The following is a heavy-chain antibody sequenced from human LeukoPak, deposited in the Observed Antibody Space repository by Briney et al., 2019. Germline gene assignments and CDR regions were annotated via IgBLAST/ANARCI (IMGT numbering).Heavy chain of an antibody. D-gene: IGHD3-22*01. CDR1: GFTFSGYS. CDR3: ATDREDYDSSGYYLSDAFDI. CDR2: ISSSSATI. J-gene: IGHJ3*02. V-gene: IGHV3-48*01. Sequence: PGRSLRPSCAVSGFTFSGYSMKWVRQAPGKGLGWVSYISSSSATIYHADSVKGRFNVSRDNAKNSLYLQMDSLRVEDTAVYYCATDREDYDSSGYYLSDAFDIWGQGTMVTVSS.